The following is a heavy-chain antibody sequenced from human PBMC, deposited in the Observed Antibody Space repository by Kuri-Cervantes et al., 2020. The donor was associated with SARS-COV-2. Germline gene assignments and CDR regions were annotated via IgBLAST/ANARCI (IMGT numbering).Heavy chain of an antibody. D-gene: IGHD4-23*01. CDR1: GFTFSSYG. V-gene: IGHV3-33*01. J-gene: IGHJ6*02. CDR3: ARDPPHGTDYGGSMDV. Sequence: LSLTCAAPGFTFSSYGMHWVRQAPGKGLEWVAVIWYDGSNKYYADSVKGRFTISRDNSKNTLYLQMNSLRAEDTAVYYCARDPPHGTDYGGSMDVWGQGTTVTVSS. CDR2: IWYDGSNK.